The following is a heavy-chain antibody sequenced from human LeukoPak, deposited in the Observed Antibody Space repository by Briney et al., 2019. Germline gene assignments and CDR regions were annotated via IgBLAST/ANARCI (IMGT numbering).Heavy chain of an antibody. Sequence: GGSLRLSCAASGFTVSSNYMSWVRQAPGKGLEWVSVIFGGGSTYYGDSVRGRFTISRDNSKNTLYLQMNSLRAEDTAVYYCARERNSGYSSLGPWGQGTLVTVSS. D-gene: IGHD3-22*01. J-gene: IGHJ4*02. CDR2: IFGGGST. CDR1: GFTVSSNY. CDR3: ARERNSGYSSLGP. V-gene: IGHV3-53*01.